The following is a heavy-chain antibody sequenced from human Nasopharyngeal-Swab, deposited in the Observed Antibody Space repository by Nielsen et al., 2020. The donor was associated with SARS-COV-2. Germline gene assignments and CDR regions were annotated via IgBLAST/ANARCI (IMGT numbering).Heavy chain of an antibody. CDR2: INHSGST. CDR3: AGGSPPGVVPAALGVIFYYYYYMDV. Sequence: SETLSLTCAVYGGSFSGYYWSWIRQPPGKGLEWIGEINHSGSTNYNPSLKSRVTISVDTSKNHFSLTLSSVTAADTAVYYCAGGSPPGVVPAALGVIFYYYYYMDVWGKGTTVTVSS. J-gene: IGHJ6*03. V-gene: IGHV4-34*01. D-gene: IGHD2-2*01. CDR1: GGSFSGYY.